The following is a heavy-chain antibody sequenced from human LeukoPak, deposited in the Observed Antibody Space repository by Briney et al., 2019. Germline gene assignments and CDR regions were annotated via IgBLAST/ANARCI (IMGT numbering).Heavy chain of an antibody. D-gene: IGHD3-9*01. CDR2: AFYSGTT. V-gene: IGHV4-39*01. J-gene: IGHJ4*02. CDR3: ARRSRLYKHETTGYHDS. CDR1: GDYITTTNYY. Sequence: PSETLSLTCNVSGDYITTTNYYWAWIRQAPGKGLEWIASAFYSGTTYYNPSLKSRVIISMDTSRKQISLRLSSVTATDTAIYYCARRSRLYKHETTGYHDSWGQGTLVTVSS.